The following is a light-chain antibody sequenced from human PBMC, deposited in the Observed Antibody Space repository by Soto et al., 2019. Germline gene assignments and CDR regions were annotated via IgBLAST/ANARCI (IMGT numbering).Light chain of an antibody. V-gene: IGKV4-1*01. Sequence: DIVMTHSPDFLAVSLGERATITCKSSQKVLYRSSNISYLAWYQQRPGQPPRLLLYWESTRESGVPDRFVGSGSETDFTLTISSLQAADEAIYHCQQSYNTPYTFGQGTTLEIK. CDR1: QKVLYRSSNISY. CDR2: WES. J-gene: IGKJ2*01. CDR3: QQSYNTPYT.